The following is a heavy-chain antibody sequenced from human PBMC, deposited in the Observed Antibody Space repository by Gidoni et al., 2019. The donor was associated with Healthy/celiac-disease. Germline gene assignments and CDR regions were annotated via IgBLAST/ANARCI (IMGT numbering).Heavy chain of an antibody. J-gene: IGHJ2*01. CDR3: ARRGTGGSYWYFDL. D-gene: IGHD3-16*01. CDR1: GGSFSGYY. Sequence: QVQLQQWGAGLLKPSETLSLTCAVYGGSFSGYYCSWIRQPPGKGLEWIGEINHSGSTNSNPSLKSRVTISVDTSKKQFSLKRSSVTAADTAVYYCARRGTGGSYWYFDLWGRGTLVTVSS. CDR2: INHSGST. V-gene: IGHV4-34*01.